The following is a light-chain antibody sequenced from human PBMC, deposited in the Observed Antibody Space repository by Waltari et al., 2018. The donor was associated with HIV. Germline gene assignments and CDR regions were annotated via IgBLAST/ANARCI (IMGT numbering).Light chain of an antibody. CDR1: QSLLHSNGFNY. V-gene: IGKV2-28*01. CDR3: MQALQTPLIT. J-gene: IGKJ5*01. Sequence: DIVMTQSPLSLPVTPGEPASISCRSSQSLLHSNGFNYLDWYLQKPGQSPRLLIYLGSNRAPGVPDRCSGSGSGTDFTLKISRVEADDVGVYYCMQALQTPLITFGQGTRLEIK. CDR2: LGS.